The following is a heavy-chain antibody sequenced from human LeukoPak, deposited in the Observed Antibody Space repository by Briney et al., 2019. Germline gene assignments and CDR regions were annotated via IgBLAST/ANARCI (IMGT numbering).Heavy chain of an antibody. Sequence: SETLSLTCTVSGGSISSYYWNWIRQPPGKGLVWIGYISYSGTTNYNPSLKSRVTISVDTSKNQFSLKLSSVTAADTAVYYCARDRYYDSGSYYNWGQGTLVTVSS. J-gene: IGHJ4*02. CDR3: ARDRYYDSGSYYN. V-gene: IGHV4-59*01. CDR1: GGSISSYY. CDR2: ISYSGTT. D-gene: IGHD3-10*01.